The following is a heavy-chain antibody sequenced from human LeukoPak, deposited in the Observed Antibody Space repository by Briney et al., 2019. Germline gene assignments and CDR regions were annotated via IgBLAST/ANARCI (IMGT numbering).Heavy chain of an antibody. V-gene: IGHV4-39*07. J-gene: IGHJ4*02. Sequence: SETLSLTCTVSGGSISSSSYYWGWIRQPPGKGLEWIGSIYYSGSTYYNPSLKSRVTISVDTSKNQFSLKLSSVTAADTAVYYCARVGGSYDYWGQGTLVTVSS. CDR1: GGSISSSSYY. CDR3: ARVGGSYDY. D-gene: IGHD1-26*01. CDR2: IYYSGST.